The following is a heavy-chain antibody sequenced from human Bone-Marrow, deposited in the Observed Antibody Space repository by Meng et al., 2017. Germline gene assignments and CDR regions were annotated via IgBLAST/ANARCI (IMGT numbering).Heavy chain of an antibody. CDR1: GFTFSSYN. D-gene: IGHD3-9*01. CDR3: ARAYDIPINDY. J-gene: IGHJ4*02. Sequence: AASLSLSCAVSGFTFSSYNTNCVRQAPGEGLEWVSSISSRSRYIYYADSVKGRFTISRDNAKNPLYLQMNSLRAEDTAVYYCARAYDIPINDYWGQGTLVTVSS. V-gene: IGHV3-21*01. CDR2: ISSRSRYI.